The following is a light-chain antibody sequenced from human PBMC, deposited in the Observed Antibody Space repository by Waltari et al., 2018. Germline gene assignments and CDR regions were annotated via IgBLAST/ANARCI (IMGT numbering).Light chain of an antibody. CDR2: DAA. CDR1: QDIANY. J-gene: IGKJ3*01. CDR3: QQHDHLPFT. V-gene: IGKV1-33*01. Sequence: DIQMTQSPSSLSASVGDGVTITCQASQDIANYLNWYQQKPGKAPKLLVYDAANLHSGVPSRFSGSGSGTHCTFTITGLQTEDIATYYCQQHDHLPFTFGPGTKVDIK.